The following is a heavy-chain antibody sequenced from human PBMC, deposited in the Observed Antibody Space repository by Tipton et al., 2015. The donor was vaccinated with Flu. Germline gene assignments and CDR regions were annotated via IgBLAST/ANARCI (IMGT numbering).Heavy chain of an antibody. CDR2: IYPSGTT. J-gene: IGHJ4*02. Sequence: PGLVKPSETLSLTCTVSSGSIRSTNYFCAWIRQPPGKRLELIGSIYPSGTTYYNPSLKSRVTILVDTSKSQFSLKLRSVTAADTAVYYCARLSYYDVDLKNFYFDHWGQGALVTVSS. CDR3: ARLSYYDVDLKNFYFDH. D-gene: IGHD3-10*02. V-gene: IGHV4-39*01. CDR1: SGSIRSTNYF.